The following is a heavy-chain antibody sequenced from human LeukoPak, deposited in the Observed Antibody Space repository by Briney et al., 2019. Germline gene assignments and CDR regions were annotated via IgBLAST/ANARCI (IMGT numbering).Heavy chain of an antibody. Sequence: SETLSLTCAVYGGSFSGYYWSWIRQPPGKGLEWIGEINHSGSTNYNPSLKSRVTISVDTSKNQFSLKLSSVTAADTAEYYCARWGNSPVAYGWFDPWGQGTLVTVSS. J-gene: IGHJ5*02. V-gene: IGHV4-34*01. CDR3: ARWGNSPVAYGWFDP. D-gene: IGHD2-8*02. CDR2: INHSGST. CDR1: GGSFSGYY.